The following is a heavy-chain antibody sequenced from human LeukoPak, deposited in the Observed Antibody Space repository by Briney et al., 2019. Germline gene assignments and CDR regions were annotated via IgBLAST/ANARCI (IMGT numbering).Heavy chain of an antibody. CDR3: AREGGSGWYRGYYGMDV. J-gene: IGHJ6*02. D-gene: IGHD6-19*01. V-gene: IGHV4-39*07. CDR1: GGSISSSSYY. Sequence: SETLSLTCTVSGGSISSSSYYWGWIRQPPGKGLEWIGSIYYSGSTNYNPSLKSRVTISVDTSKNQFSLKLSSVTAADTAVYYCAREGGSGWYRGYYGMDVWGQGTTVTVSS. CDR2: IYYSGST.